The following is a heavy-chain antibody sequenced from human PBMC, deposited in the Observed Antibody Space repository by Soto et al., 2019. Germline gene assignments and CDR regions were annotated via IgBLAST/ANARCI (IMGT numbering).Heavy chain of an antibody. CDR2: ISYDGSSK. CDR1: GFTFNNYA. V-gene: IGHV3-30*04. CDR3: ARGDGYIYGNTFDS. D-gene: IGHD5-18*01. Sequence: GGSLRLSCAASGFTFNNYAMHWVRQAPGKGLEWVTFISYDGSSKYYADSVTGRFTISRDNSRNTLYLQMNSLRAEDTAVYYCARGDGYIYGNTFDSWGQGTLVTVSS. J-gene: IGHJ4*02.